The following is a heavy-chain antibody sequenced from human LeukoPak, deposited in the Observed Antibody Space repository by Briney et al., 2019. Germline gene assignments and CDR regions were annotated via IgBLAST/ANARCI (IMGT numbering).Heavy chain of an antibody. V-gene: IGHV1-2*02. CDR1: GYTFTGYY. CDR3: ARVVVVAANNWFDP. CDR2: INPNSGGT. J-gene: IGHJ5*02. D-gene: IGHD2-15*01. Sequence: ASVKVSCKASGYTFTGYYMHWVRQAPGQGLGWMGWINPNSGGTNYAQKFQGRVTMTRDTSISTAYMELSRLRSDDTAVYYCARVVVVAANNWFDPWGQGTLVTVSS.